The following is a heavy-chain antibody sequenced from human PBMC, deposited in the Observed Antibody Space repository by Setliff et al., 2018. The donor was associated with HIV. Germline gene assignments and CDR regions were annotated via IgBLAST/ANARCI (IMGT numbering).Heavy chain of an antibody. Sequence: SVKVSCKASGYTFITYYMHWVRQAPGQGLEWMGIINPSGGSTNYAQKFQGRVTMTRDTSTSTVYMELSSLRSEDTAVYYCARDHMSVGAWVGATSRGLFQHWGQGTLVTVSS. CDR3: ARDHMSVGAWVGATSRGLFQH. D-gene: IGHD1-26*01. J-gene: IGHJ1*01. CDR1: GYTFITYY. V-gene: IGHV1-46*01. CDR2: INPSGGST.